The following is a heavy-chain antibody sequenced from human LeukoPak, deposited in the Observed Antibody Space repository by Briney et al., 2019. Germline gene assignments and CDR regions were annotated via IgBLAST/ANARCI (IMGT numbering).Heavy chain of an antibody. Sequence: SETLSLTCTVSGVSISSSNSYWGWIRQPPGKGLEWIGSIYYSGNTYYNASLKSQVSISIDTSKNQFSLRLTSVTAADTAVYYCARVIAVAELDYWGQGTLVTVSS. CDR1: GVSISSSNSY. CDR3: ARVIAVAELDY. V-gene: IGHV4-39*01. J-gene: IGHJ4*02. D-gene: IGHD6-19*01. CDR2: IYYSGNT.